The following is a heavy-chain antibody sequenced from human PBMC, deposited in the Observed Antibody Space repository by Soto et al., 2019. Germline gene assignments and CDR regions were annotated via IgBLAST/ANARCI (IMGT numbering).Heavy chain of an antibody. CDR2: ISAYNGNT. CDR1: GYTFSNYA. D-gene: IGHD3-10*01. J-gene: IGHJ6*02. CDR3: AREGWFGEKKGMDV. Sequence: QVQLVQSGAEVKKPGASVKVSCKAAGYTFSNYAITWVRQAPGQGLEWMGWISAYNGNTNYAQKLQGSVTMTTDTATITAYMELRSLRSDDTAVYYCAREGWFGEKKGMDVWGQGPTVTVSS. V-gene: IGHV1-18*01.